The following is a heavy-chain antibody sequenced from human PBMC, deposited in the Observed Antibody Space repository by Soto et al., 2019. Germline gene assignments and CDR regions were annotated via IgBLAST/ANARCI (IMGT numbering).Heavy chain of an antibody. CDR3: AMTYYYDSSGYYYVTILNY. J-gene: IGHJ4*02. V-gene: IGHV1-18*01. Sequence: ASVKVSCKASGYTFTSYGISWVRQAPGQGLEWMGWISAYNGNTNYAQKLQGRVTMTTDTSTSTAYMELRSLRSDDTAVYYCAMTYYYDSSGYYYVTILNYWGQGTLVTVSS. CDR2: ISAYNGNT. CDR1: GYTFTSYG. D-gene: IGHD3-22*01.